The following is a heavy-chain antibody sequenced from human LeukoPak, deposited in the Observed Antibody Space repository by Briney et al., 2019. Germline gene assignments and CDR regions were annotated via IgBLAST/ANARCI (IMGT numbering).Heavy chain of an antibody. CDR2: IYYSGST. V-gene: IGHV4-59*01. CDR3: ARVGRYYDSSGYERGWALDI. Sequence: SETLSLTCTVSGGSISSYYWSWIRQPPGKGLEWIGYIYYSGSTNYNPSLKSRVTISVDTSKNQFSLKLSSGTAADTAVYYCARVGRYYDSSGYERGWALDIWGQGTMVTVSS. J-gene: IGHJ3*02. D-gene: IGHD3-22*01. CDR1: GGSISSYY.